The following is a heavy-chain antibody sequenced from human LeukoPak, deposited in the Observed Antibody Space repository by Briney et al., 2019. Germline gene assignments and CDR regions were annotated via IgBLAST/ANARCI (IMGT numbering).Heavy chain of an antibody. CDR2: FDPEDGET. CDR3: ATGGSSGSYYNY. CDR1: GGTFSSYA. V-gene: IGHV1-24*01. Sequence: GASVKVSCKASGGTFSSYAISWVRQAPGQGLEWMGGFDPEDGETIYAQKFQGRVTMTEDTSTDTAYMELSSLRSEDTAVYYCATGGSSGSYYNYWGQGTLVTVSS. J-gene: IGHJ4*02. D-gene: IGHD1-26*01.